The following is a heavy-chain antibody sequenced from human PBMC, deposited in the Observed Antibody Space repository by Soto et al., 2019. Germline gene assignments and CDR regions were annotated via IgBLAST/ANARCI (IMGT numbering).Heavy chain of an antibody. V-gene: IGHV4-4*02. Sequence: QVQLQESGPGLVKPSGTLSLTCAVSGASIGTSNWWSWVRQSPGKGLEWIGEIHDSGSTKYNPSLKSRVPISLDKSQNQFSLNVSSVTAADTAVYYCARLKTYDILNKSDYWGQGSLVTVSS. CDR3: ARLKTYDILNKSDY. CDR2: IHDSGST. CDR1: GASIGTSNW. J-gene: IGHJ4*02. D-gene: IGHD3-9*01.